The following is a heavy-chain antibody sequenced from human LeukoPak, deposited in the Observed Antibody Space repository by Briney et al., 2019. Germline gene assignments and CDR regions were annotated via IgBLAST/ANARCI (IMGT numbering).Heavy chain of an antibody. D-gene: IGHD3-3*01. CDR3: ALEWLGHPNWFDP. CDR2: INHSGST. Sequence: PSETLSLTCAVYGGSFSGYYWSWIRQPPGKGLEWIGEINHSGSTNYNPSLKSRVTISVDTSKNQFSLKLSSVTAADTAVYYCALEWLGHPNWFDPWGQGTLVTVSS. V-gene: IGHV4-34*01. J-gene: IGHJ5*02. CDR1: GGSFSGYY.